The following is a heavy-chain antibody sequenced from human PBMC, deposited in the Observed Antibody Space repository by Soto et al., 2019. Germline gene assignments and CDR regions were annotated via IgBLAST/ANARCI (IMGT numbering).Heavy chain of an antibody. CDR1: GGSISSGDYY. D-gene: IGHD5-18*01. V-gene: IGHV4-30-4*01. Sequence: SETLSLTCTVSGGSISSGDYYWSWIRQPPGKGLEWIGYIYYSGSTYYNPSLKSRVTISVDTSKNQFSLKLSSVTAADTAVYYCARLGYSYGYPAETDYWGQGTLVTVSS. CDR3: ARLGYSYGYPAETDY. J-gene: IGHJ4*02. CDR2: IYYSGST.